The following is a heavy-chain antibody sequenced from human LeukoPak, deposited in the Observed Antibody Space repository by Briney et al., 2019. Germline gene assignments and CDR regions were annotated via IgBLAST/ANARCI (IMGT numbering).Heavy chain of an antibody. CDR1: GFTFSSYA. J-gene: IGHJ4*02. Sequence: GGSLRLSCAASGFTFSSYAMSWVRQAPGKGLEWVSAISGSGGSTYYADSVKGRFTISRDNSKNTLYLQMNSLRAEDTAVYYCAKEKYDFWSGYPYTPVFDYWGQGTLVTVSS. V-gene: IGHV3-23*01. D-gene: IGHD3-3*01. CDR2: ISGSGGST. CDR3: AKEKYDFWSGYPYTPVFDY.